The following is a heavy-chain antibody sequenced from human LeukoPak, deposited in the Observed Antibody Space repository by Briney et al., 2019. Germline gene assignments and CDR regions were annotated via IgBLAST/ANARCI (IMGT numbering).Heavy chain of an antibody. V-gene: IGHV4-59*01. CDR1: GGSISSYY. CDR2: IYYSGST. D-gene: IGHD5-24*01. J-gene: IGHJ4*02. CDR3: ARGGDGYNYFDY. Sequence: SETLSLTCTVSGGSISSYYWGWIRQPPGKGLEWIAYIYYSGSTYYNPSLKSRVTISVDTSKNQFSLKLSSVTAADTAVYYCARGGDGYNYFDYWGQGTLVTVSS.